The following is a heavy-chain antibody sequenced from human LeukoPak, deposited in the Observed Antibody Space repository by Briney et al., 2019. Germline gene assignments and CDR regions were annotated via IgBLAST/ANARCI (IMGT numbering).Heavy chain of an antibody. J-gene: IGHJ4*02. CDR2: INTNGANT. Sequence: GGSLRLSCSASGFTFKSYAMHWVRQAPGKGLEYVSSINTNGANTYYADSVKGRFTISRDNSRNTVYVQMNSLTPEDTAVYYCVKGLDYSSSQVDSWGQGTLVTVSS. V-gene: IGHV3-64*05. CDR3: VKGLDYSSSQVDS. CDR1: GFTFKSYA. D-gene: IGHD6-6*01.